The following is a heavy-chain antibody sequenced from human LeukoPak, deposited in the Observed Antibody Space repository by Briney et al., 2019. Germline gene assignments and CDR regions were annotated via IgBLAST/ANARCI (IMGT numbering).Heavy chain of an antibody. CDR2: VDSSGNT. CDR1: VVSMNGYY. J-gene: IGHJ6*03. D-gene: IGHD3-16*02. Sequence: SETLSLTCSVSVVSMNGYYWSWLRQSAGNRLEWIGHVDSSGNTNYNPSLESRVTMSVDTSKNQFSLKLSSVTAADTAVYYCARAEITFGGVIPYYYYYYYMDVWGKGTTVTISS. V-gene: IGHV4-4*07. CDR3: ARAEITFGGVIPYYYYYYYMDV.